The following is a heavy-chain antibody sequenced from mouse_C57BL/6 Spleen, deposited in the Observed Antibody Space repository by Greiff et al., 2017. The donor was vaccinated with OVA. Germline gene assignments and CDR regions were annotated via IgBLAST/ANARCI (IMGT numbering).Heavy chain of an antibody. D-gene: IGHD2-12*01. CDR1: GYTFTSYW. CDR2: IDPSDSET. CDR3: ARGDLRLWFAY. V-gene: IGHV1-52*01. Sequence: QVQLQQPGAELVRPGSSVKLSCKASGYTFTSYWMHWVKQRPIQGLEWIGNIDPSDSETHYNQKFKDKATLTVDKSSSTAYMQLSSLTSEDSAVYYCARGDLRLWFAYWGQGTLVTVSA. J-gene: IGHJ3*01.